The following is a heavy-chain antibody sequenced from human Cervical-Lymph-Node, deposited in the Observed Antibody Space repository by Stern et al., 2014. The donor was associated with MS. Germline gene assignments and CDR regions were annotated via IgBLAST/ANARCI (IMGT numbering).Heavy chain of an antibody. J-gene: IGHJ4*02. V-gene: IGHV3-30*07. CDR3: ARATVVRGPLDH. D-gene: IGHD3-10*01. Sequence: VQLVQSGGGVVQPGRSLRLSCAASGFTFSTYAMTWVRQAPVKGLEWVAITSYDGSNQYYADSVKGRFTVSRDNAKNSVFLQMSSLRAEDTAVYYCARATVVRGPLDHWGQGTLVTVSS. CDR2: TSYDGSNQ. CDR1: GFTFSTYA.